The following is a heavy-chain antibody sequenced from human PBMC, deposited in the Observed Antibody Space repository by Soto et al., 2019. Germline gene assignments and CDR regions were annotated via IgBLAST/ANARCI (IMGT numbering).Heavy chain of an antibody. J-gene: IGHJ5*02. Sequence: SETLSLTCTVSGGSISSGGYYWSWIRQHPGKGLEWIGYIYYSGSTYYNPSLKSRVTISVDTSKNQFSLKLSSVTAADTAVYYCAREAAAVGLDPWGQGTLVTVSS. V-gene: IGHV4-31*03. CDR2: IYYSGST. CDR3: AREAAAVGLDP. CDR1: GGSISSGGYY. D-gene: IGHD6-13*01.